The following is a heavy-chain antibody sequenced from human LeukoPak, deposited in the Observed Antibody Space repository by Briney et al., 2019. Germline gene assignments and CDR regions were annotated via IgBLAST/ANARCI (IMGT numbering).Heavy chain of an antibody. J-gene: IGHJ1*01. Sequence: SSETLSLTCAVYGGSFSGYYWSWIRQPPGKGLEWIGEINHSGSTNYNPSLKSRVTISVDTSKNQFSLKLSSVTAADTAVYYCARGPTYYYDSSGYLEYFQHWGQGTLVTVSS. CDR3: ARGPTYYYDSSGYLEYFQH. CDR2: INHSGST. V-gene: IGHV4-34*01. CDR1: GGSFSGYY. D-gene: IGHD3-22*01.